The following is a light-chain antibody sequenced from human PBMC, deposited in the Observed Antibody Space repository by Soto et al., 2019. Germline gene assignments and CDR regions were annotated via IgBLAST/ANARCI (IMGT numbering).Light chain of an antibody. CDR3: QSYDSSLSGNVV. V-gene: IGLV1-40*01. CDR2: GNS. Sequence: QSVLTQPPSVSGAPGQRVTISCTGSSSNIGAGYDVHWYQQLPGTAPKLLIYGNSNRPSGVPDRFSGSKSGTSASLAITGLQAEDAADYYCQSYDSSLSGNVVFGGGTKVTVL. J-gene: IGLJ2*01. CDR1: SSNIGAGYD.